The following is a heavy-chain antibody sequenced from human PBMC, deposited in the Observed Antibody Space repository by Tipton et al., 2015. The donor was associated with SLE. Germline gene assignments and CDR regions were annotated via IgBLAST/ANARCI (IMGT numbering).Heavy chain of an antibody. CDR3: AREGPGTNGDYVGYFDY. CDR2: IYYSGST. J-gene: IGHJ4*02. Sequence: PGLVKPSETLSLTCTVSGGSISSHYWSWIRQPPGKGLEWIGYIYYSGSTNYNPSLKSRVTISVDTSKNQFSLKLSSVTAADTAVYYCAREGPGTNGDYVGYFDYWGQG. CDR1: GGSISSHY. D-gene: IGHD4-17*01. V-gene: IGHV4-59*11.